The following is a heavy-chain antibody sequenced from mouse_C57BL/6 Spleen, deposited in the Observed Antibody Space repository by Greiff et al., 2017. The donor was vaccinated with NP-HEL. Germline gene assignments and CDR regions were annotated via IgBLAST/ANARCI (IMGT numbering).Heavy chain of an antibody. CDR3: ARSPTPAYYSNTFAY. Sequence: QVQLQQSGAELAKPGASVKLSCKASGYTFTSYWMPWVKQRPGPRLAWIGYINPSSGYTKYNQKFKDKATLTADKSSSTAYMQLSSLTYEDSAVYYCARSPTPAYYSNTFAYWGQGTLVTVSA. J-gene: IGHJ3*01. CDR2: INPSSGYT. CDR1: GYTFTSYW. D-gene: IGHD2-5*01. V-gene: IGHV1-7*01.